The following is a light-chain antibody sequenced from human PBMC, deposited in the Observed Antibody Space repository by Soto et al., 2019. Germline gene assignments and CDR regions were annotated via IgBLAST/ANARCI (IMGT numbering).Light chain of an antibody. V-gene: IGKV3-20*01. CDR2: DAS. J-gene: IGKJ5*01. Sequence: EIVLTQSPGTLSLSPGERATLSCRASQSVSSSYLAWYQQKPGQAPRLLIYDASSRATGIPDRFSGSGSGTDFTLTISRLEPEDLAVFYCQHYGSSPGTFGQGTRLEIK. CDR1: QSVSSSY. CDR3: QHYGSSPGT.